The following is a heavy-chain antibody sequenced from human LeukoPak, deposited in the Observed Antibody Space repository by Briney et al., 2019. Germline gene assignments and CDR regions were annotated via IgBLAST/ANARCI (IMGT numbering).Heavy chain of an antibody. CDR1: GGTFSSYA. CDR3: ARGYSSSPPRWAFDY. CDR2: IIPIFGTA. D-gene: IGHD6-13*01. J-gene: IGHJ4*02. V-gene: IGHV1-69*13. Sequence: ASVKVSCEASGGTFSSYAISWVRQAPGQELEWMGGIIPIFGTANYAQKFQGRVTITADESTSTAYMELSSLRSEDTAVYYCARGYSSSPPRWAFDYWGQGTLVTVSS.